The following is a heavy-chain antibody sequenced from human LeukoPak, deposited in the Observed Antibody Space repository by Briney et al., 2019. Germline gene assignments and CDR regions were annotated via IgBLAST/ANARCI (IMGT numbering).Heavy chain of an antibody. CDR1: GYSFTSYW. CDR3: ARHLGADILTGFDY. CDR2: IDPSDSYT. Sequence: GESLKISCKGSGYSFTSYWISWVRQMPGKGLEWRGRIDPSDSYTNYSPSFQGHVTISADKSISTAYLQWSSLKASDTAMYYCARHLGADILTGFDYWGQGTLVTVSS. D-gene: IGHD3-9*01. V-gene: IGHV5-10-1*01. J-gene: IGHJ4*02.